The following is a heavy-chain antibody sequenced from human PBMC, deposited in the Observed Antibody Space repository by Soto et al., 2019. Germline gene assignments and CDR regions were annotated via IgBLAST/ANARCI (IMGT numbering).Heavy chain of an antibody. CDR2: INHSGST. V-gene: IGHV4-34*01. CDR1: GGSFSGYY. J-gene: IGHJ4*02. D-gene: IGHD3-3*01. Sequence: SETVSLTCAVYGGSFSGYYWSWIRQPPGKGLERIGEINHSGSTNYNPSLKSRVTISVDTSKNQFSLKLSSVTAADTAVYYCARGRITIFGVVTTDFDYWGQGTLVTVSS. CDR3: ARGRITIFGVVTTDFDY.